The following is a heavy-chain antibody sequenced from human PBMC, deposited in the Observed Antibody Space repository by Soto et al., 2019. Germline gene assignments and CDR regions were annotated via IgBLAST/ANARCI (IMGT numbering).Heavy chain of an antibody. CDR1: GGSFSGYY. D-gene: IGHD6-13*01. CDR2: INHSGST. V-gene: IGHV4-34*01. CDR3: ARGPPLPAGIAAAGTIPYYFDY. Sequence: QVQLQQWGAGLLKPSETLSLTCAVYGGSFSGYYWSWIHQPPGKGLEWIGEINHSGSTNYNPSLKRRVTISVDTSKNQFSLKLSSVTAADTAVYYCARGPPLPAGIAAAGTIPYYFDYWGQGTLVTVSS. J-gene: IGHJ4*02.